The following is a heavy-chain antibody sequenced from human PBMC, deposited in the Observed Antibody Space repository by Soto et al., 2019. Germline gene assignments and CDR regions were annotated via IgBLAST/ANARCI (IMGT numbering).Heavy chain of an antibody. CDR2: IYYSGST. D-gene: IGHD6-13*01. CDR3: ARSPRSSWYIREEYNWFVP. CDR1: GGSISREY. V-gene: IGHV4-59*01. Sequence: SETLSLTCTVSGGSISREYWSWIRQPPGKGLEWIGYIYYSGSTNYNPSLKSRVTISVDTSKNQFSLKLSSVTAADTAVYYCARSPRSSWYIREEYNWFVPWGQGTLVTVSS. J-gene: IGHJ5*02.